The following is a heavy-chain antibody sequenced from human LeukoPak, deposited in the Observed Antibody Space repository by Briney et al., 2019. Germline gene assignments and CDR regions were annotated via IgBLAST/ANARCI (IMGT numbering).Heavy chain of an antibody. V-gene: IGHV4-38-2*01. CDR3: ARGRYYYGSGSYYNSAAFDI. Sequence: SETLSLTCAVSGYSISSGYYWGWIRQPPGKGLEWIGSIYHSGSTYYNPSLKSRVTISVDTSKNQFSLKLSSVTAADTAVYYCARGRYYYGSGSYYNSAAFDIWGQGTMVTVSS. J-gene: IGHJ3*02. CDR1: GYSISSGYY. D-gene: IGHD3-10*01. CDR2: IYHSGST.